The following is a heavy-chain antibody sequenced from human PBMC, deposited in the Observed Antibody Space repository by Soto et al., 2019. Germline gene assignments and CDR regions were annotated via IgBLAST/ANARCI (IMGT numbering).Heavy chain of an antibody. CDR1: GDSVSSNSAA. CDR2: TYYRSKWYN. D-gene: IGHD6-19*01. Sequence: QVQLKQSGPGLVKPSQTLSLTCAISGDSVSSNSAAWNWIRQSPSRGLEWLGRTYYRSKWYNDYAVSVKSRITINPDTSKNQFSLQLNSVTPEDTAVYYCARVPVAGTLFYYYYGMDVWGQGTTVTVSS. J-gene: IGHJ6*02. V-gene: IGHV6-1*01. CDR3: ARVPVAGTLFYYYYGMDV.